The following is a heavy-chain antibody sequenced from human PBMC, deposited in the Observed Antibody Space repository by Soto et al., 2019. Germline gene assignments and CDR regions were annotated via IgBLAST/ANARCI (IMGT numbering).Heavy chain of an antibody. D-gene: IGHD3-10*01. CDR3: ARRLGGSGSFIDY. V-gene: IGHV3-74*03. Sequence: EVQLVESGGGLVQPGGSLRLSCAASGFIFSGYWMHWVRRAPGKGLVWVSRINSDGSSTTYADSVKGRFTICRDNAKNTMYLQMNRLRAEDTAVYYCARRLGGSGSFIDYWGQGTLVTVSS. CDR2: INSDGSST. J-gene: IGHJ4*02. CDR1: GFIFSGYW.